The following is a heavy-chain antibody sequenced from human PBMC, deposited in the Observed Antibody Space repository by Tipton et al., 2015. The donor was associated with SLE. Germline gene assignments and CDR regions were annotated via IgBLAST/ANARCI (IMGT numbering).Heavy chain of an antibody. Sequence: SLRLSCVGSGVKFSSYAMSWVRQAPGKGLEWVAVISGRGSDTYHADSVKGRFTVSRDNSKNTMYLQMDALRVNDTAIYYCAKDRALGSSPWYSAYGMDVWGLGSTVTVSS. J-gene: IGHJ6*02. CDR3: AKDRALGSSPWYSAYGMDV. V-gene: IGHV3-23*01. CDR1: GVKFSSYA. D-gene: IGHD6-19*01. CDR2: ISGRGSDT.